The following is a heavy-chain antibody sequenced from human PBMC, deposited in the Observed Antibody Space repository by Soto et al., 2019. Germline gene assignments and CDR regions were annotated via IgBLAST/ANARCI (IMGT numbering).Heavy chain of an antibody. D-gene: IGHD5-12*01. CDR3: AGGPGVARNY. J-gene: IGHJ4*02. V-gene: IGHV4-30-2*01. CDR1: GGSISSGGYS. CDR2: IYHSGSP. Sequence: QLQLQESGSGLVKPSQTLSLTCAVSGGSISSGGYSWSWIRQPPGKGLEWIGYIYHSGSPYYNPSLKSRVTISVDRSTYQFSLQLSSVPAADTAVYYCAGGPGVARNYWGQVTLVTVSS.